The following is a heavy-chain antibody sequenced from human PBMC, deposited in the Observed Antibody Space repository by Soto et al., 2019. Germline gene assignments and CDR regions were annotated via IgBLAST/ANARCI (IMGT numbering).Heavy chain of an antibody. V-gene: IGHV3-53*01. CDR2: IYSGGST. CDR3: AREGDGYNDGGAFDI. Sequence: GGSLRLSCAASGFTVSSNYMSWVRQAPGKGLEWVSVIYSGGSTYYADSVKGRFTISRDNSKNTLYLQMNSLRAEDTAVYYCAREGDGYNDGGAFDIWGQGTMYTVSS. D-gene: IGHD5-12*01. J-gene: IGHJ3*02. CDR1: GFTVSSNY.